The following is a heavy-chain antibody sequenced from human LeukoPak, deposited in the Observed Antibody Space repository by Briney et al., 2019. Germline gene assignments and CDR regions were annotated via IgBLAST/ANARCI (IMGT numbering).Heavy chain of an antibody. J-gene: IGHJ4*02. CDR2: IYTSGST. CDR3: ARGPGDFWSGYYVDY. Sequence: TLSLTCTVSGGSISSGSYYWSWIRQPAGKGLEWIGRIYTSGSTNYNPSLKSRVTISVDTSKNQFSLKVSSVTAADTAVYYCARGPGDFWSGYYVDYWGQGTLVTVSS. D-gene: IGHD3-3*01. V-gene: IGHV4-61*02. CDR1: GGSISSGSYY.